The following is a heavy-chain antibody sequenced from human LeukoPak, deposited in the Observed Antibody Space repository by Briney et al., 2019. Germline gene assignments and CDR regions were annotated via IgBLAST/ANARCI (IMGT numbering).Heavy chain of an antibody. V-gene: IGHV1-18*01. D-gene: IGHD3-3*01. J-gene: IGHJ4*02. CDR1: GYTFTSYG. Sequence: ASVKVSCKASGYTFTSYGISWVRQAPGRGLEWMGWISAYNGNTNYAQKLQGRVTMTTDTSTSTAYMELRSLRSDDTAVYYCARDLSGYDFWSGYYIAYFDYWGQGTLVTVSS. CDR3: ARDLSGYDFWSGYYIAYFDY. CDR2: ISAYNGNT.